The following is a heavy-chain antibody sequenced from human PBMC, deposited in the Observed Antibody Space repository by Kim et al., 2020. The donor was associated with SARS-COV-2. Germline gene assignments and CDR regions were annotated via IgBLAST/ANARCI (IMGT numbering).Heavy chain of an antibody. D-gene: IGHD2-21*01. CDR3: ARGDSYRGGYYMDV. CDR1: GFTFSSYG. Sequence: GGSLRLSCAASGFTFSSYGMHWVRQAPGKGLEWVAVISYDGSNKYYADSVKGRFTISRDNSKNTLYLQMNSLRAEDTAVYYCARGDSYRGGYYMDVWGKGTTVTVSS. V-gene: IGHV3-33*05. CDR2: ISYDGSNK. J-gene: IGHJ6*03.